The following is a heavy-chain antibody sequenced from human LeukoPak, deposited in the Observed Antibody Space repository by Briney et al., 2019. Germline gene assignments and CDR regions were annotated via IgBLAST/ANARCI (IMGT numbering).Heavy chain of an antibody. CDR3: ARSSYTSWYALPEYYYYGMDV. V-gene: IGHV3-30-3*01. J-gene: IGHJ6*02. CDR1: GFTFSSYA. CDR2: ISYDGSNK. D-gene: IGHD2-2*01. Sequence: GRSLRLSCAASGFTFSSYAMHWVRQAPGKRLEWVAVISYDGSNKYYADSVKGRFTISRDNSKNTLYLQMNSLRAEDTAVYYCARSSYTSWYALPEYYYYGMDVWGQGTTVTVSS.